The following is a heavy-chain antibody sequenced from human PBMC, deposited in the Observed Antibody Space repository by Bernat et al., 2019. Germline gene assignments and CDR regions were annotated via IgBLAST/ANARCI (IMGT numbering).Heavy chain of an antibody. V-gene: IGHV4-59*08. Sequence: QVQLQESGPGLVKPSEILSLTCTVSGGSISGYYWSWIRQPPGKGLEWIGFLSDTGSTSYNPSLKSRVTILVDTSKNQFSLKLSSVTAADTAVYYCARRGFLDYWGQGTMVTVSS. CDR3: ARRGFLDY. J-gene: IGHJ4*02. CDR2: LSDTGST. D-gene: IGHD3-16*01. CDR1: GGSISGYY.